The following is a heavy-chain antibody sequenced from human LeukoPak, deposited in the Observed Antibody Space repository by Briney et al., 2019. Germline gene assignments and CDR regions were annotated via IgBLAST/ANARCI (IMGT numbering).Heavy chain of an antibody. CDR2: INHSGST. CDR3: ARGVGAGSSKFDY. Sequence: KTSETLSLTCAVYGGSFSGYYWSWIRQPPGKGLEWIGEINHSGSTNYNPSLKSRVTISVDTSKNQFSLKLSSVTAAGTAVYYCARGVGAGSSKFDYWGQGTLVTVSS. V-gene: IGHV4-34*01. D-gene: IGHD1-1*01. J-gene: IGHJ4*02. CDR1: GGSFSGYY.